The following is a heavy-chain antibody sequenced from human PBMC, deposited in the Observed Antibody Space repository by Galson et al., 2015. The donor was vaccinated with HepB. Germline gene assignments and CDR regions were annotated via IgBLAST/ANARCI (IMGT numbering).Heavy chain of an antibody. CDR2: ITGSGGGT. CDR3: ARDRGIYYYGMDV. J-gene: IGHJ6*02. D-gene: IGHD3-10*01. CDR1: GFTFSSYA. Sequence: SLRLSCAASGFTFSSYAMSWVRQAPGKGLEWVSGITGSGGGTYYADSVKGRFTISRDNSKNTLYLQMNSLRAEDTAVYYCARDRGIYYYGMDVWGQGTTVTVSS. V-gene: IGHV3-23*01.